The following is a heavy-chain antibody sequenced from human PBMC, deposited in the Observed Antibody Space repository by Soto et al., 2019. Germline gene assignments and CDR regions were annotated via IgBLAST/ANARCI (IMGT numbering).Heavy chain of an antibody. Sequence: GASVXVSCKASGGTSSSYAMNWVRQAPGQRLEWMGGINAILGNTKYSQKFQGRVTITTDKSASTASMELSSLRSEGTAVYYCARHQRMSDIAREPRWFDPWGQGTLVTAPQ. V-gene: IGHV1-3*01. CDR3: ARHQRMSDIAREPRWFDP. CDR2: INAILGNT. CDR1: GGTSSSYA. J-gene: IGHJ5*02. D-gene: IGHD5-12*01.